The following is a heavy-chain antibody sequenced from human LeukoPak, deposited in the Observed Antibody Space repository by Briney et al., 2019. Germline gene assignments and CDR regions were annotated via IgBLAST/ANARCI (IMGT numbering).Heavy chain of an antibody. Sequence: SETLSLTCTVSGGSISSYYWSWIRQPPGKGLEWIGYIYYSGSSNYNPSLKSRVTISVDTSKNQFSLKLSSVTAADTAVYYCARVSYGDYVFDPWGQGTLVTVSP. CDR3: ARVSYGDYVFDP. CDR2: IYYSGSS. J-gene: IGHJ5*02. D-gene: IGHD4-17*01. CDR1: GGSISSYY. V-gene: IGHV4-59*01.